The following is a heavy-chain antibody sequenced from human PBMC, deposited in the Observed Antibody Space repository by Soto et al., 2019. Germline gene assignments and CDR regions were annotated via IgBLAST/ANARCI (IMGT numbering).Heavy chain of an antibody. J-gene: IGHJ6*03. CDR3: ARGLILWFGELSRRGGYYYYMDV. V-gene: IGHV4-34*02. CDR2: INDSGDI. Sequence: QVQLQQLGAGLLKPSETLSLTCAVYGGSFSGYQWSWIRQTPGKGLEWIGGINDSGDINYNPSLKGRVTILVDAAKKQISMKLSSVTAADTAVYYCARGLILWFGELSRRGGYYYYMDVWGKGTTVTGSS. CDR1: GGSFSGYQ. D-gene: IGHD3-10*01.